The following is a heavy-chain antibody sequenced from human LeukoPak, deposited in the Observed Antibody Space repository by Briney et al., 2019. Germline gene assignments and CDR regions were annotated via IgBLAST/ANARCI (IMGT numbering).Heavy chain of an antibody. CDR1: GFTVSSNY. V-gene: IGHV3-33*08. Sequence: GGSLRLSCAASGFTVSSNYMSWVRQAPGKGLEWVAVIWYDGSNKYYADSVKGRFTISRDNSKNTLYLQMNSLRAEDTAVYYCAREDYDFWSGYYRWFDPWGQGTLVTVSS. CDR2: IWYDGSNK. J-gene: IGHJ5*02. CDR3: AREDYDFWSGYYRWFDP. D-gene: IGHD3-3*01.